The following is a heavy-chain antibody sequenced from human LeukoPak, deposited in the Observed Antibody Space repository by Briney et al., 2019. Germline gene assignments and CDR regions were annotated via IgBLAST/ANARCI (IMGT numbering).Heavy chain of an antibody. J-gene: IGHJ4*02. Sequence: SQTLSLTCAISGDSVSSNSAAWNWIRQSPSRGLEWLGRTYYRSKWYNDYAVSVKSRITINPDTSKSQFSLQLNSVTPEDTAVYYCARERIAAAGTKAITNFDYWGQGTLVTVSS. D-gene: IGHD6-13*01. CDR1: GDSVSSNSAA. CDR2: TYYRSKWYN. CDR3: ARERIAAAGTKAITNFDY. V-gene: IGHV6-1*01.